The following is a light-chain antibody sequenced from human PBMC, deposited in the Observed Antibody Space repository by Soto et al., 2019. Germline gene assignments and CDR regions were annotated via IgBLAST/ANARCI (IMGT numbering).Light chain of an antibody. J-gene: IGKJ1*01. CDR2: SAS. Sequence: TQSPATLSVSPGERATLFCRASQNIDSNLAWCQQKPGQAPRLLIYSASKRATGIPARFSGSGSGTHFTLTISSLEPEDFAVYYRKQRSNWLQTFGQGTKVDIK. CDR1: QNIDSN. CDR3: KQRSNWLQT. V-gene: IGKV3-11*01.